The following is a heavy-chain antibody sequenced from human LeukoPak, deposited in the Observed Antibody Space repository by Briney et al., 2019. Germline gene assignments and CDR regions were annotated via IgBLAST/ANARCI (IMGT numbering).Heavy chain of an antibody. CDR3: ARLSLLMVRGVFDY. CDR1: GGSISSSSYY. V-gene: IGHV4-39*01. J-gene: IGHJ4*02. Sequence: PSETLSPTCTVSGGSISSSSYYWGWIRQPPGKGLEWIGSIYYSGSTYYNPSLKSRVTISVDTSKNQFSLKLSSVTAADTAVYYCARLSLLMVRGVFDYWGQGTLVTVSS. D-gene: IGHD3-10*01. CDR2: IYYSGST.